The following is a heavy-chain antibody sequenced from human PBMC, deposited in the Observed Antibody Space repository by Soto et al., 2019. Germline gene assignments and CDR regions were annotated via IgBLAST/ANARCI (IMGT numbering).Heavy chain of an antibody. CDR1: GFTFSSYS. CDR3: ARAGFPRGRTYYDFWSGPRVDAFDI. V-gene: IGHV3-48*02. Sequence: GGSLRLSCAASGFTFSSYSMNWVRQAPGKGLEWVSYISSSSSTIYYADSVKGRFTISRDNAKNSLYLQMNSLRDEDTAVYYCARAGFPRGRTYYDFWSGPRVDAFDIWGQGTMVTVSS. CDR2: ISSSSSTI. J-gene: IGHJ3*02. D-gene: IGHD3-3*01.